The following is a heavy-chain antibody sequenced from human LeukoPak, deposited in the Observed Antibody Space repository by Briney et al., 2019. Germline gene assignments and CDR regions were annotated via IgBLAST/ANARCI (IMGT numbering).Heavy chain of an antibody. D-gene: IGHD4-11*01. CDR1: GGSISGTSFY. J-gene: IGHJ5*02. CDR3: ARRPGDYSNFNWFGP. CDR2: ISYSGST. V-gene: IGHV4-39*02. Sequence: SETLSLTCTVPGGSISGTSFYWGWIRQPPGKGLEWVGSISYSGSTYYNPSLKSRVTISLDTSKNHFSLNLSSVTASDTAVYYCARRPGDYSNFNWFGPWGQGTLVTVSS.